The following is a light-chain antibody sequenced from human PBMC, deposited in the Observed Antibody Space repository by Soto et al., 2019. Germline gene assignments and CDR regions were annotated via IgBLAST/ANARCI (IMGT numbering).Light chain of an antibody. V-gene: IGKV3-15*01. CDR1: QSISSS. Sequence: EIVMTRSPATLSVSPGERATLSCRASQSISSSLAWYQQKPCQAPRLLIHGASTRATGIPARFSGSGSGTQFTLTISSLQSEDFGTYYCQQYNTWPGTVGQGTKVEIK. CDR3: QQYNTWPGT. J-gene: IGKJ1*01. CDR2: GAS.